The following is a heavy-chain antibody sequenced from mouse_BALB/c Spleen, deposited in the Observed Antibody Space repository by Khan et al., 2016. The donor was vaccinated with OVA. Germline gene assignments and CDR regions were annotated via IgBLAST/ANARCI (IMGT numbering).Heavy chain of an antibody. Sequence: QLPLEESGAELARPGASVKLSCKASGYTFTTYWMQWIRQRPGPGLEWIGAIYPGDGDTRYTQKFKGKATLTADKSSSTAYMPLSSLASEDSAVYYCTRGGGYYDYDGWFAYWGQGTLVTVSA. D-gene: IGHD2-4*01. J-gene: IGHJ3*01. CDR2: IYPGDGDT. CDR1: GYTFTTYW. CDR3: TRGGGYYDYDGWFAY. V-gene: IGHV1-87*01.